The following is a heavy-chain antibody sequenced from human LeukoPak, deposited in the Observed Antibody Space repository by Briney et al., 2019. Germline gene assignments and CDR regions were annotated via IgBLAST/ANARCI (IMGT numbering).Heavy chain of an antibody. CDR3: ARVWWNGSGSYSPGWYFDL. CDR1: GGSISSSSYY. Sequence: SETLSLTCTVSGGSISSSSYYWGWIRQPPGKGLEWIGSIYYSGSTYYNPSLKSRVTISVDTSKNQFSLKLSSVTAADTAVYYCARVWWNGSGSYSPGWYFDLWGRGTLVTVSS. J-gene: IGHJ2*01. D-gene: IGHD3-10*01. CDR2: IYYSGST. V-gene: IGHV4-39*07.